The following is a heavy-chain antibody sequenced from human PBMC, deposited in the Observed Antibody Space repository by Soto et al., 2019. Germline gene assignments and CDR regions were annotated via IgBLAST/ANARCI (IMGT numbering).Heavy chain of an antibody. CDR2: IWYDGSNK. J-gene: IGHJ4*02. CDR1: GFTFSSYG. Sequence: QVQLVESGGGVVQPGRSLRLSCAASGFTFSSYGMHWVRQAPGKGLEWVAVIWYDGSNKYYADSVKGRFTISRDNSKNPLYLQMNSLRAEDTAVYSWAREAGYGAYDVLDYWGREPWSPSPQ. CDR3: AREAGYGAYDVLDY. V-gene: IGHV3-33*01. D-gene: IGHD3-9*01.